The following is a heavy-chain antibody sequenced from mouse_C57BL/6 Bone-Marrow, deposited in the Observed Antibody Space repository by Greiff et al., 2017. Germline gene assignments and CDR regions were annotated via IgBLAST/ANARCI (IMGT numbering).Heavy chain of an antibody. CDR2: ISSGGSYT. Sequence: EVQLVESGGDLVKPGGSLKLSCAASGFTFSSYGMSWVRQTPDQRLEWVATISSGGSYTYYPDSVKGRFTLSRDNAKNTLYLHMSSLKSEDTALYYCAVDAGAWLLGFAYGGQGTLVTVSA. CDR1: GFTFSSYG. D-gene: IGHD2-3*01. V-gene: IGHV5-6*01. J-gene: IGHJ3*01. CDR3: AVDAGAWLLGFAY.